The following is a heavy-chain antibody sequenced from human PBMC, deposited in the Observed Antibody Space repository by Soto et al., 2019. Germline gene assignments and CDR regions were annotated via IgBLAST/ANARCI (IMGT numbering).Heavy chain of an antibody. Sequence: QVQLQESGPGLVKPSQTLSLPCTVSGCPISSGGYYWSWIRPHPGRGLEWIGHIYYNGNTYYNPSLKSRVTVSVDTSKNQFSLNVRSVTAADTAVYYCARCSLVVIPVPGFDPWGQGTLVTVSS. J-gene: IGHJ5*02. D-gene: IGHD2-15*01. CDR1: GCPISSGGYY. V-gene: IGHV4-31*03. CDR2: IYYNGNT. CDR3: ARCSLVVIPVPGFDP.